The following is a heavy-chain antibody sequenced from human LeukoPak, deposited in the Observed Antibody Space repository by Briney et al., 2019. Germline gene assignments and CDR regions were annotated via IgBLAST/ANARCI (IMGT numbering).Heavy chain of an antibody. D-gene: IGHD3-3*01. CDR1: GGSVSSANW. Sequence: PSETLPLTCDVSGGSVSSANWWTWVRQPPGKGLEWIGEIYIGGSFHYNPSLESRVIISIDKSKNQFSLKLSSVTAADTAMYYCARGLNYDLNPWGQGTLVTVSS. CDR2: IYIGGSF. CDR3: ARGLNYDLNP. V-gene: IGHV4/OR15-8*02. J-gene: IGHJ5*02.